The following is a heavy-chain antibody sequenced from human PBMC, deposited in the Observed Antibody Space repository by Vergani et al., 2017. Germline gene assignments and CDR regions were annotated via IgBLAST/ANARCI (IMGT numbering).Heavy chain of an antibody. Sequence: QVQLVESGGGVVQPGRSLRLSCAASGFTFSIYGMHWVRQAPGKGLEWVAVISYDGSNKYYADSVKGRFTISRDNSKNTLYLQMNSLRAEDTAVYYCASGLTTVTNADYWGQGTLVTVSS. V-gene: IGHV3-30*03. CDR3: ASGLTTVTNADY. CDR1: GFTFSIYG. J-gene: IGHJ4*02. D-gene: IGHD4-17*01. CDR2: ISYDGSNK.